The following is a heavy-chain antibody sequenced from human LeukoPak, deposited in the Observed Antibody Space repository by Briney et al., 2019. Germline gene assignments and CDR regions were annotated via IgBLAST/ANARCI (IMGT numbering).Heavy chain of an antibody. CDR3: AKDSSGWYFAHLGGMDV. D-gene: IGHD6-13*01. CDR1: GFTFSSYG. J-gene: IGHJ6*02. CDR2: ISYDGSNK. V-gene: IGHV3-30*18. Sequence: GGSLRLSCAASGFTFSSYGMHWVRQAPGKGLEWVAVISYDGSNKYYADSVKGRFTISRDNSKNTLYLQMNSLRAEDTAVYYCAKDSSGWYFAHLGGMDVWGQGTTVTVSS.